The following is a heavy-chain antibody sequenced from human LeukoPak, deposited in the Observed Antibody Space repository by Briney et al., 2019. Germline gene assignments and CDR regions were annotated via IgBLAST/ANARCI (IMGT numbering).Heavy chain of an antibody. CDR2: ISSSGGTI. CDR3: AREFDFWSGYLGLVDY. Sequence: GGSLRLSCAASGFPFSTYSMNWVRQAPGKGLEWVSYISSSGGTIYYADPLKGRFTISRDNAKNSLYLQMNSLRAEDTAVYYCAREFDFWSGYLGLVDYWGQGTLVTVSS. J-gene: IGHJ4*02. CDR1: GFPFSTYS. V-gene: IGHV3-48*01. D-gene: IGHD3-3*01.